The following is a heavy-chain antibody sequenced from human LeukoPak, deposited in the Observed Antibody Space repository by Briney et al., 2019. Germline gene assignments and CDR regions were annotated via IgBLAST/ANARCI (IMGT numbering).Heavy chain of an antibody. Sequence: GGSLRLSCAAAGFTFGSSAMSWVRQAPGKGLEWVSGINSRGDKTYYADSVKGRFTISRDNSKNTLYLQMNSLRAEDTAVYYCAKSGSSYGFDYWGQGTLVTVSS. CDR2: INSRGDKT. J-gene: IGHJ4*02. CDR3: AKSGSSYGFDY. D-gene: IGHD5-18*01. CDR1: GFTFGSSA. V-gene: IGHV3-23*01.